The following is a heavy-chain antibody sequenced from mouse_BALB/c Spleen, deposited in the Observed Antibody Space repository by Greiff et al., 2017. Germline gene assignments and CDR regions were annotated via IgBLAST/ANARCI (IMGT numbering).Heavy chain of an antibody. CDR2: ISYDGSN. CDR1: GYSITSGYY. Sequence: EVKLQESGPGLVKPSQSLSLTCSVTGYSITSGYYWNWIRQFPGNKLEWMGYISYDGSNNYNPSLKNRISITRDTSKNQFFLKLNSVTTEDTATYYCARQGDYAYFDYWAKAPLSQSPQ. J-gene: IGHJ2*01. V-gene: IGHV3-6*02. D-gene: IGHD2-4*01. CDR3: ARQGDYAYFDY.